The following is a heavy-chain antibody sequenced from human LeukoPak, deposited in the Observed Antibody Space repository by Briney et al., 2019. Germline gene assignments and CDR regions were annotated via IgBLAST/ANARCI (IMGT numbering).Heavy chain of an antibody. CDR1: GGSISSGGYS. CDR3: ARGGGLQAFDY. CDR2: IYYSGNT. J-gene: IGHJ4*02. Sequence: SQTLSLTCAVSGGSISSGGYSWSWIRQPPGKGLEWIGYIYYSGNTYYNPSLKSRVTISVDTSKNQFSLKLSSVTAADTAVYYCARGGGLQAFDYWGQGTLVTVSS. D-gene: IGHD5-24*01. V-gene: IGHV4-30-4*07.